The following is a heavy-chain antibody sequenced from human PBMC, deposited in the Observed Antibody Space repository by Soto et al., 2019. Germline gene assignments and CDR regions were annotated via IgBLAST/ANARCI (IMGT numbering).Heavy chain of an antibody. D-gene: IGHD3-9*01. Sequence: PVGSLTLSCAASGFTFSNYGMHWVSQAPGKGLEWVSVISGSGGSTYYADSVKGRFTISRDNSKNTLYLQMNSLRAEDTAVYYCAKVGDIDILTGTDHYYSDYWGQGTLVTVSS. CDR1: GFTFSNYG. J-gene: IGHJ4*02. CDR2: ISGSGGST. CDR3: AKVGDIDILTGTDHYYSDY. V-gene: IGHV3-23*01.